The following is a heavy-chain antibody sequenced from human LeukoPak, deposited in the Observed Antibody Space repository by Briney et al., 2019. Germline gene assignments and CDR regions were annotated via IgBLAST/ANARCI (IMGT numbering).Heavy chain of an antibody. J-gene: IGHJ4*02. Sequence: PGGSLRLSCAASGLTVSNNYMKWVRQAPGKGLEWVASVNTVSSYIYYADSMRGRFTISRDNAKNSLFLQMNSLRAEDTAVYYCARLRRNSDRSDFFYYYDHWGQGTLVTVSS. V-gene: IGHV3-21*01. CDR1: GLTVSNNY. D-gene: IGHD3-22*01. CDR3: ARLRRNSDRSDFFYYYDH. CDR2: VNTVSSYI.